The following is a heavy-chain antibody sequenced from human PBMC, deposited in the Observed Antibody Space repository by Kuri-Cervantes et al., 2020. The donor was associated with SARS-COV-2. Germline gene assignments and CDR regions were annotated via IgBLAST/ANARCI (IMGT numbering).Heavy chain of an antibody. Sequence: GESLKISCAASGFTFSNAWMSWVRQAPGKGLEWVASVKQDGSENYYVDSVKGRFTISRDNAKNSLYLQMNSLRAEDTAVYYCASRRGYYHDISGYYYFDYWGQGTLVTVSS. J-gene: IGHJ4*02. CDR1: GFTFSNAW. CDR2: VKQDGSEN. CDR3: ASRRGYYHDISGYYYFDY. D-gene: IGHD3-22*01. V-gene: IGHV3-7*01.